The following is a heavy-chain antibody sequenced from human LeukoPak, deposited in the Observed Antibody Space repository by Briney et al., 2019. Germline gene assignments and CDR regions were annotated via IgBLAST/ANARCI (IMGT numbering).Heavy chain of an antibody. V-gene: IGHV4-38-2*02. CDR2: IYHSEST. CDR1: GYSISSGYY. D-gene: IGHD2-2*01. J-gene: IGHJ4*02. Sequence: SETLSLTRTVSGYSISSGYYWGWIRQPPGKGLEWIGSIYHSESTYYNPSLKSRVTIPGDTSKNQFSLKLSSVTAADTAVYYCALVGSVVVPAAVFDHWGQGTLVTVSS. CDR3: ALVGSVVVPAAVFDH.